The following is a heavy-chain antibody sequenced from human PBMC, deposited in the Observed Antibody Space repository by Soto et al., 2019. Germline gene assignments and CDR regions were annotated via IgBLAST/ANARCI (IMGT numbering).Heavy chain of an antibody. V-gene: IGHV4-39*01. J-gene: IGHJ4*02. CDR1: GESISSSSYY. CDR3: ARQRTTVVTQAYFDH. CDR2: IYYSGRT. D-gene: IGHD2-21*02. Sequence: SETLSLTCIVSGESISSSSYYWGWIRQPPGKGLEWIGSIYYSGRTYYNPSFKSRVTISIDTSKNRFSLKLSSVTATDTAVYYCARQRTTVVTQAYFDHWGQGALVTVSS.